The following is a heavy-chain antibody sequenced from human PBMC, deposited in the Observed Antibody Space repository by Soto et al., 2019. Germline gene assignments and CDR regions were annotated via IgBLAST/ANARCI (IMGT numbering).Heavy chain of an antibody. V-gene: IGHV4-39*01. CDR2: IYYSGST. CDR1: GGSISSSSYY. J-gene: IGHJ5*02. Sequence: QLQLQESGPGLVKPSETLSLTCTVSGGSISSSSYYWGWIRQPPGKGLEWIGSIYYSGSTYYNPSLKSRVTISVDTSKNQFSLKLSSVTAADTAVYYCAGQWLERGWFDPWGQGTLVTVSS. D-gene: IGHD6-19*01. CDR3: AGQWLERGWFDP.